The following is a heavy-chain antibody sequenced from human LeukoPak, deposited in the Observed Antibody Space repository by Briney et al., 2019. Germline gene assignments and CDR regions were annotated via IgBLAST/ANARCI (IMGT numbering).Heavy chain of an antibody. CDR1: GGSISSYY. V-gene: IGHV4-4*07. D-gene: IGHD3-9*01. CDR2: IYTSGST. CDR3: AREGSYYDILTGYYYGYFDY. Sequence: SETLSLTCTVSGGSISSYYWSWTQQPAGKGLEWIGRIYTSGSTNYNPSLKSRVTMSVDTSKNQFSLKLSSVTAADTAVYYCAREGSYYDILTGYYYGYFDYWGQGTLVTVPS. J-gene: IGHJ4*02.